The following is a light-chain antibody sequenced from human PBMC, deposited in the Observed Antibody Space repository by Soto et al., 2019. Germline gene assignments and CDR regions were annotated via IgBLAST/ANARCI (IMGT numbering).Light chain of an antibody. CDR2: DAS. Sequence: EIVLTQSPATLSLSPGERATLSCRASQSVSSYLAWYQHKPGQAPRLLIYDASNRATGIPARFSGSGSGTDFTLTISSLEPEDFAVYYCQQRSNWPRALTFGGGTKVEIK. CDR3: QQRSNWPRALT. CDR1: QSVSSY. J-gene: IGKJ4*01. V-gene: IGKV3-11*01.